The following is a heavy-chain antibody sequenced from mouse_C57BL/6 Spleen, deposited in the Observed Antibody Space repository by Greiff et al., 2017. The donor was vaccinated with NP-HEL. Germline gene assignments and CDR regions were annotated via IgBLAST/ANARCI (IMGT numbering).Heavy chain of an antibody. CDR1: GFTFSSYA. V-gene: IGHV5-4*01. CDR3: ARDDGYYPYWYFDV. J-gene: IGHJ1*03. CDR2: ISDGGSYT. Sequence: EVMLVESGGGLVKPGGSLKLSCAASGFTFSSYAMSWVRQTPEKRLEWVATISDGGSYTYYPDNVKGRFTISRDNAKNNLYLQMSHLKSEDTAMYYCARDDGYYPYWYFDVWGTGTTVTVSS. D-gene: IGHD2-3*01.